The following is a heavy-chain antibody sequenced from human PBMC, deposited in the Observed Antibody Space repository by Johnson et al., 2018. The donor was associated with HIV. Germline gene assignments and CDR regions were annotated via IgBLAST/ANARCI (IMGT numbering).Heavy chain of an antibody. J-gene: IGHJ3*01. CDR1: AFTFSNYG. V-gene: IGHV3-30*18. CDR2: ISYDGNNK. Sequence: QVQLVESGGGVVQPGRSLRLSCTASAFTFSNYGMHWVRQAPGKGLEWVALISYDGNNKYYADSVKGRFHISRDNSKNTQYLQMNSLRVEDTGLYYCAKAYCPGCDAFDVWGHGTMVTVSS. CDR3: AKAYCPGCDAFDV. D-gene: IGHD2-21*01.